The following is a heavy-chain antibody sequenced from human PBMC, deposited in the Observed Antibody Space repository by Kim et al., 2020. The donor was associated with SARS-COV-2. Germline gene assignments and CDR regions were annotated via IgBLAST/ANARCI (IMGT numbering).Heavy chain of an antibody. Sequence: SETLSLTCTVSGGSISSSSYYWGWIRQPPGKGLEWIGSIYYSGSTYYNPSLKSRVTISVDTSKNQFSLKLSSVTAADTAVYYCARHYKYYDILTGYRVTPAAFDIWGQGKMVTVSS. CDR3: ARHYKYYDILTGYRVTPAAFDI. J-gene: IGHJ3*02. D-gene: IGHD3-9*01. CDR1: GGSISSSSYY. V-gene: IGHV4-39*01. CDR2: IYYSGST.